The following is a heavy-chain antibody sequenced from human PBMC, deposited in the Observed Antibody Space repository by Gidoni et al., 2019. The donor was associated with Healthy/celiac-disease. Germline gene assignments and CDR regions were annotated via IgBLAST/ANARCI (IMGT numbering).Heavy chain of an antibody. V-gene: IGHV2-5*01. CDR1: VFSLSTSGVG. CDR3: AHVIVVPNQRWFDP. J-gene: IGHJ5*02. Sequence: QITLKESGPTLVKPTQPLTLTCTFSVFSLSTSGVGVGWIRQPPGKALEWLALIYWNDDKRYSPSLKSRLTITKDTSKNQVVLTMTNMDPVDTATYYCAHVIVVPNQRWFDPWGQGTLVTVSS. CDR2: IYWNDDK. D-gene: IGHD2-2*01.